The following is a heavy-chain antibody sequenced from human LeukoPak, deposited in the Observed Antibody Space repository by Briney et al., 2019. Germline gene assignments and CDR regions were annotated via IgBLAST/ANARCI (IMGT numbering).Heavy chain of an antibody. J-gene: IGHJ4*02. D-gene: IGHD5-12*01. Sequence: GGSLRLSCAASVFTFSSYAMHWVRQAPGKGLEYVSAIDYNGGSTYYANSVKGRFTISRDNSKNTLYLQMGSLSTEDTAVYYCARGHEYRGYGQDYWGQGTLVTVSS. CDR1: VFTFSSYA. CDR3: ARGHEYRGYGQDY. CDR2: IDYNGGST. V-gene: IGHV3-64*01.